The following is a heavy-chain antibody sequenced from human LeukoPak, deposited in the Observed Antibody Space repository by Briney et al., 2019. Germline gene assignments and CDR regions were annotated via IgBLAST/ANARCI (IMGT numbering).Heavy chain of an antibody. CDR1: GFSFSSYW. J-gene: IGHJ4*02. CDR3: ARPSGYCSSGSCFPFDC. Sequence: GGSLRLSCTASGFSFSSYWMSWVRQAPGKGLEWVANIKQDEGEKYYVDSVKGRFTISRDNAKNSLYLQMHSLRAEDTAVYYCARPSGYCSSGSCFPFDCWGQGTLVTVSS. CDR2: IKQDEGEK. D-gene: IGHD2-15*01. V-gene: IGHV3-7*01.